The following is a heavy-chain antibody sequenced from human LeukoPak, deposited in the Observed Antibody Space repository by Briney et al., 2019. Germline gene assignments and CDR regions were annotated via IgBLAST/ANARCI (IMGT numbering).Heavy chain of an antibody. J-gene: IGHJ3*02. V-gene: IGHV3-23*01. CDR3: SRDPNGDYVGAFDM. CDR1: GIIFGNYG. Sequence: GGSLRLSCAASGIIFGNYGMTWVRQAPGKGLEWVSSIRGSGGADYAESVKGWFSISRDNSKNTLFLQMSSLRAEDSGLYYCSRDPNGDYVGAFDMWGPGTMVTVSS. CDR2: IRGSGGA. D-gene: IGHD4-17*01.